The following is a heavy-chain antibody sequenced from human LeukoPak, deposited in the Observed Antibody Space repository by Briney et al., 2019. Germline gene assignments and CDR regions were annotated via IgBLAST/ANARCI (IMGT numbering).Heavy chain of an antibody. J-gene: IGHJ4*02. D-gene: IGHD6-13*01. CDR2: IIPILGIA. V-gene: IGHV1-69*04. CDR1: GGTFSSYA. CDR3: ARGVVKAAAGTIKY. Sequence: SVKVSCKASGGTFSSYAISWVRQAPGQGLEWMGRIIPILGIANYAQKFQGRVTITADKPTSTAYMELSSLRSEDTAVYYCARGVVKAAAGTIKYWGQGTLVTVSS.